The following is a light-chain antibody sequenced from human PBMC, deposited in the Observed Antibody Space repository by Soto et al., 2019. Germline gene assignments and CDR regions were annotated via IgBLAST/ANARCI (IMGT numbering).Light chain of an antibody. J-gene: IGKJ1*01. V-gene: IGKV3-15*01. CDR1: QSVRSS. CDR3: QQYNNWPRT. CDR2: AAS. Sequence: EIVMTQSPATLSVSPGEWATLSCRASQSVRSSLAWYQQRPGQAPRLLIYAASTRATGIPARFSGSGSGTEFTLIIDSLQSEDFAVYYCQQYNNWPRTFGQGTKVDI.